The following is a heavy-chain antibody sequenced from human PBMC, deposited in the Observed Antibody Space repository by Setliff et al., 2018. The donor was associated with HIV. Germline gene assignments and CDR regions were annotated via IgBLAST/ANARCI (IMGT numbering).Heavy chain of an antibody. CDR3: AAFFVSTATTQDY. V-gene: IGHV4-38-2*02. J-gene: IGHJ4*02. Sequence: SETLSLTCTVSGDSISSDFYWGWIRQPPGKGLEWIGEIHHGGGTKYNPSLKSRVTVSLDMSKNQFSLKLNSLTAADTGVYYCAAFFVSTATTQDYWGQGTLVTVSS. CDR2: IHHGGGT. D-gene: IGHD4-17*01. CDR1: GDSISSDFY.